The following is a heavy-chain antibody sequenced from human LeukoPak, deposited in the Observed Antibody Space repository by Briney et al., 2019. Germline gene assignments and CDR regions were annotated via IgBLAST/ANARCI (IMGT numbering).Heavy chain of an antibody. V-gene: IGHV3-33*01. CDR3: ARDYYYDSSGYWDYYFDY. D-gene: IGHD3-22*01. J-gene: IGHJ4*02. CDR1: GFTFSRFG. CDR2: IWYDGSNK. Sequence: GRSLRLSCAASGFTFSRFGMHWVRQAPGKGLEWVTVIWYDGSNKYYADSVKGRFTISRDNSKNTLYLEMNSLRAGDTAVYYCARDYYYDSSGYWDYYFDYWGQGTLVSVSS.